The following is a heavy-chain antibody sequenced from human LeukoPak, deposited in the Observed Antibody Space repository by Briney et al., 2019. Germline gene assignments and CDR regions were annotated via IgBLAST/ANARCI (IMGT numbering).Heavy chain of an antibody. J-gene: IGHJ5*02. Sequence: PSQTLSLTCTVSGGSISSGDYYWSWIRQPPGKGLEWIGYIYYSGSTYYNPSLKSRVTISVDTSKNQLSLKLSSVTAADTAVYYCARGRVLLWFGELLGDWFDPWGQGTLVTVSS. D-gene: IGHD3-10*01. CDR2: IYYSGST. V-gene: IGHV4-30-4*01. CDR3: ARGRVLLWFGELLGDWFDP. CDR1: GGSISSGDYY.